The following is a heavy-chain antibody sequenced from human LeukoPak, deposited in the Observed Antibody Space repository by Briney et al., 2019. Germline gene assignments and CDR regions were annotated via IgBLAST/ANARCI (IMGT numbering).Heavy chain of an antibody. D-gene: IGHD4-17*01. Sequence: SVKVSCKASGATFSSYAISWVRQAPGQGLEWMGGIIPIFGTANYAQKFQGRVTITADESTSTAYMELSSLRSEDTAVYYCASKGYRWEYGDYGYGMDVWGQGTTVTVSS. CDR2: IIPIFGTA. CDR3: ASKGYRWEYGDYGYGMDV. V-gene: IGHV1-69*13. CDR1: GATFSSYA. J-gene: IGHJ6*02.